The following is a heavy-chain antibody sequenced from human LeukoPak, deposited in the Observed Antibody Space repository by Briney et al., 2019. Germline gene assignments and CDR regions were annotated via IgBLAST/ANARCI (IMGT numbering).Heavy chain of an antibody. CDR1: GGSISSGGYY. Sequence: SETLSLTCTVSGGSISSGGYYWSWIRQHPGKGLEWIGYIYYSGSTYYNPSLKSRVTISVDTSKDQFSLKLSSVTAADTAVYYCARDRGSYYVGWGQGTLVTVSS. CDR2: IYYSGST. V-gene: IGHV4-31*03. CDR3: ARDRGSYYVG. D-gene: IGHD1-26*01. J-gene: IGHJ4*02.